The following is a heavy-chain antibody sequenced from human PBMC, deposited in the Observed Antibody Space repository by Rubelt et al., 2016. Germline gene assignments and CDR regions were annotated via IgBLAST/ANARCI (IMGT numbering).Heavy chain of an antibody. Sequence: DVRLVESGGGLVQPGGSLRLSCAGSGFTFSYNSMSWVRQPPGKGLEWVATILRDGSETYYVDSVKGRFTLSRDNANRILFLQVSSLLVGDTALYYCARDPDCGGGSGYGRDYWGQGTLVTVSS. J-gene: IGHJ4*02. D-gene: IGHD2-21*01. CDR3: ARDPDCGGGSGYGRDY. CDR2: ILRDGSET. V-gene: IGHV3-7*01. CDR1: GFTFSYNS.